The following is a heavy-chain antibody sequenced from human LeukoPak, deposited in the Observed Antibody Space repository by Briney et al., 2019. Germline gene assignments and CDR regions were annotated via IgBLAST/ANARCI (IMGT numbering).Heavy chain of an antibody. Sequence: SETLSLTCTVSGYSINSAYYWGWIRQPPGKGLEWIGTIHHSGNTYYTPSLKSRISISLDTSKNQFSLRLSSVTAADTAVYYCARDYYYYMDVWGKGTTVTVSS. CDR2: IHHSGNT. V-gene: IGHV4-38-2*02. CDR1: GYSINSAYY. CDR3: ARDYYYYMDV. J-gene: IGHJ6*03.